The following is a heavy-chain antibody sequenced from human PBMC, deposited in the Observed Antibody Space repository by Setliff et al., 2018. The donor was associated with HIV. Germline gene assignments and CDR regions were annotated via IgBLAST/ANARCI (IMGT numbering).Heavy chain of an antibody. J-gene: IGHJ4*02. D-gene: IGHD1-26*01. CDR3: AREPSGSGNYFYFDY. V-gene: IGHV1-18*04. CDR1: GYSFTTYW. Sequence: PGESLKISCKTSGYSFTTYWIGWVRQAPGQGLEWMGWISAYNGNTNYAQKLQGRVTMTTDTSTSTAYMELRSLRSDDTAVYYCAREPSGSGNYFYFDYWGQGTLVTVSS. CDR2: ISAYNGNT.